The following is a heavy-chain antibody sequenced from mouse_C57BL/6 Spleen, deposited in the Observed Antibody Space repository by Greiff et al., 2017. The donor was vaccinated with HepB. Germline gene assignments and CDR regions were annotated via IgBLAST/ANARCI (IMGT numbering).Heavy chain of an antibody. CDR1: GFTFSDYG. V-gene: IGHV5-17*01. CDR2: ISSGSSTI. D-gene: IGHD2-2*01. J-gene: IGHJ4*01. CDR3: ARRGYDDGGGYAMDY. Sequence: EVNVVESGGGLVKPGGSLKLSCAASGFTFSDYGMHWVRQAPEKGLEWVAYISSGSSTIYYADTVKGRFTISRDNAKNTLFLQMTSLRSEDTAMYYCARRGYDDGGGYAMDYWGQGTSVTVSS.